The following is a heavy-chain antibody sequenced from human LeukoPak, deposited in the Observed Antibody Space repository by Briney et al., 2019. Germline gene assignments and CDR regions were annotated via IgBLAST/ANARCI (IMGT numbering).Heavy chain of an antibody. CDR2: IKQDESEK. CDR3: ARVGFYAFDI. V-gene: IGHV3-7*04. D-gene: IGHD3-3*01. J-gene: IGHJ3*02. Sequence: GGSLRLSCAVSGFTFSSYWMNWVRQAPGKGLGWVANIKQDESEKYYVDSVKGRFSISRDNAKNSLYLQMNSLRAEDTAEYYCARVGFYAFDIWGQGTKVTVSS. CDR1: GFTFSSYW.